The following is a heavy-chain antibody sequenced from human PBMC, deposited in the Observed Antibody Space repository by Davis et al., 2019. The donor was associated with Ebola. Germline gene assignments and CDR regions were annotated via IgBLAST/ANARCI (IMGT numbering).Heavy chain of an antibody. CDR3: ARGAPYYGMDV. CDR1: GYTFTTYD. J-gene: IGHJ6*02. V-gene: IGHV1-8*03. Sequence: ASVKVSCKASGYTFTTYDINWVRQATGQGLEWLGWMNPSSGNTGYAQKFQGRVTITRDTSITTAYMELSSLRSEDTAVYYCARGAPYYGMDVWGQGTTVTVSS. CDR2: MNPSSGNT.